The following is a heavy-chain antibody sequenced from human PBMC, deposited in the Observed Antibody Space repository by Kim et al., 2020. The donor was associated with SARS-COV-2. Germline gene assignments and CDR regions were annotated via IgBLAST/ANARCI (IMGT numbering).Heavy chain of an antibody. CDR3: VRGCGRSSCPYFFDF. D-gene: IGHD2-2*01. J-gene: IGHJ4*02. Sequence: GGSLRLSCAASGFTLSTYWMSWVRQGPEKGLEWVATIRQDGSEKYYVDSVKGRFTISRDNAGNSLSLQLSSLSAEDTAVYYCVRGCGRSSCPYFFDFWVQGALVTVSS. V-gene: IGHV3-7*01. CDR1: GFTLSTYW. CDR2: IRQDGSEK.